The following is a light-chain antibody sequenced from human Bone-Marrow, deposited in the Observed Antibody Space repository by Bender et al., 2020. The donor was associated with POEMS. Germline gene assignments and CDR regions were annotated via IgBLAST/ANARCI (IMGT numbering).Light chain of an antibody. V-gene: IGLV2-14*01. J-gene: IGLJ2*01. CDR3: SSYAGTKNYLI. CDR1: NNDVGAYNF. Sequence: SALTQPASVSGSPGQSITISCTGTNNDVGAYNFVSWYQQHPGKAPKLMIYEVSKRPSGVSNRFSGSKSGNTASLSISGLQADDEATYYCSSYAGTKNYLIFGGVTKLTVL. CDR2: EVS.